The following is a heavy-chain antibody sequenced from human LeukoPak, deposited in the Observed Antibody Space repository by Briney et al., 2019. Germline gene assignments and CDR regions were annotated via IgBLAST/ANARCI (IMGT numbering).Heavy chain of an antibody. CDR3: AREVDSSTAFDI. Sequence: SETLSLTCAVYGGSFSGYYWSWIRQPPGKGLEWIGEINHSGSTNYNPSLKSRVTISVDTSKNQFSLKLSSVTAADTAVYYCAREVDSSTAFDIWGQGTMVTVSS. V-gene: IGHV4-34*01. CDR2: INHSGST. D-gene: IGHD6-19*01. CDR1: GGSFSGYY. J-gene: IGHJ3*02.